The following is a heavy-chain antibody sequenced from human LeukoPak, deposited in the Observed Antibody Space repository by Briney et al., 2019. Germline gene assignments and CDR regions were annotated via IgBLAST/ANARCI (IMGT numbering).Heavy chain of an antibody. CDR3: ARDLRGAYMDCFDY. J-gene: IGHJ4*02. CDR1: GGSISSGTYY. CDR2: IYHSGNA. V-gene: IGHV4-39*07. D-gene: IGHD3-16*01. Sequence: SETLSLTCTVSGGSISSGTYYWGWIRQPPGKGLGWIGSIYHSGNAYYNQSLMSRVTISVDTSKNQFSLKVSSATAADTAVYYCARDLRGAYMDCFDYWGQGTLVTVSS.